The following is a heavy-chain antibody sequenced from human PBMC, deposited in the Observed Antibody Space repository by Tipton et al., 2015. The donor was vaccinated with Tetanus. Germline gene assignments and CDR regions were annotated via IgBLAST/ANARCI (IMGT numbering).Heavy chain of an antibody. CDR3: ARDSYSSGWYGDFDY. D-gene: IGHD6-19*01. V-gene: IGHV1-18*01. J-gene: IGHJ4*02. CDR2: ISAFNGNT. CDR1: GCTFTSYG. Sequence: QLVQSGAEVKKPGASVKVSCKASGCTFTSYGISWVRQAPGQGLEWMGWISAFNGNTNYAQKLQGRVTMTTDTSTSTAYMELRSLRTDDTAVYYCARDSYSSGWYGDFDYWGQGTLVTVSS.